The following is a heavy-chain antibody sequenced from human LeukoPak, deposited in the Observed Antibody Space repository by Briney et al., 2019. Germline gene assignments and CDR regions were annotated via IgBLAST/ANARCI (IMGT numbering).Heavy chain of an antibody. CDR2: ISSSSSYI. CDR1: GFTFSINY. D-gene: IGHD6-13*01. Sequence: GGSLRLSCAASGFTFSINYMAWVRQAPGKGLEWVSSISSSSSYIYYADSVKGRFTISRDNAKNSLYLQMNSLRAEDTAVYYCARDIAARGDYYYYMDVWGKGTTVTVSS. CDR3: ARDIAARGDYYYYMDV. V-gene: IGHV3-21*01. J-gene: IGHJ6*03.